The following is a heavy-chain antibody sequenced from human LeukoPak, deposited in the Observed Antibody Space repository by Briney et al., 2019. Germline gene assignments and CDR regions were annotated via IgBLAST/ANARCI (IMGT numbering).Heavy chain of an antibody. V-gene: IGHV1-2*02. Sequence: ASVKVSCKASVYTFTGYYMHWVRQAPGQGLEWMGWINPNSGGTNYAQKFQGRVTMTRDTSISAAYMELSRLRSDDTAVYYCARDLYGSGSLDYWGQGTLVTVSS. J-gene: IGHJ4*02. CDR2: INPNSGGT. CDR3: ARDLYGSGSLDY. CDR1: VYTFTGYY. D-gene: IGHD3-10*01.